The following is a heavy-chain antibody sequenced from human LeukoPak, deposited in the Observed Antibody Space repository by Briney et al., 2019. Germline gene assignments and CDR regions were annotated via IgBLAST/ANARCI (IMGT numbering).Heavy chain of an antibody. J-gene: IGHJ2*01. CDR1: GFTVSTNY. CDR2: LYSGGDI. V-gene: IGHV3-53*01. D-gene: IGHD3-10*01. Sequence: GGSLRLSCAVSGFTVSTNYMSWVRQAPGKGLEWVSILYSGGDIYYADSVKGRFTISRDNSRNTLYLQMNSLRVEDSAVYYCARDRAPPTSWYSDLWGPGTLVTVSS. CDR3: ARDRAPPTSWYSDL.